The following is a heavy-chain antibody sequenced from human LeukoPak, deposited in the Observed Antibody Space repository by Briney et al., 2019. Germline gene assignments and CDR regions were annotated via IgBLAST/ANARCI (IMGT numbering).Heavy chain of an antibody. CDR3: ARERYDSSGYYYSDY. V-gene: IGHV4-39*07. Sequence: PSETLSLTCTVSGGSISSSSYYWGWIRQPPGKGLEWIGSIYYSGSTYYNPSLKSRVTISVDTSKNQFSLKLSSVTAADTAVYYCARERYDSSGYYYSDYWGQGTLVTVSS. CDR1: GGSISSSSYY. D-gene: IGHD3-22*01. CDR2: IYYSGST. J-gene: IGHJ4*02.